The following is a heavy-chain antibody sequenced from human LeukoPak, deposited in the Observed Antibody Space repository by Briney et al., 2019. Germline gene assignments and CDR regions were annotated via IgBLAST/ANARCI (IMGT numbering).Heavy chain of an antibody. V-gene: IGHV3-21*01. CDR2: ISSSSSYI. CDR3: ASGGYALGIRKDPFDY. D-gene: IGHD7-27*01. Sequence: GGPLRLSCAASGFTFSSYSMNWVRQAPGKGLEWVSSISSSSSYIYYADSVKGRFTISRDNAKNSLYLQMNSLRAEDTAVYYCASGGYALGIRKDPFDYWGQGTLVTVSS. CDR1: GFTFSSYS. J-gene: IGHJ4*02.